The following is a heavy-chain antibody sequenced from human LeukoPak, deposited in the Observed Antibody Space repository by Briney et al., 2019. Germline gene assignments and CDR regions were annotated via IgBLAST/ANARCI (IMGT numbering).Heavy chain of an antibody. D-gene: IGHD3-10*01. Sequence: ASVKVSCKASGYTFTGYYMHWVRQAPGQGLERMGWINPNSGGTNYAQKFQGRVTMTRDTSISTAYMELSRLRSDDTAVYYCARALYYGSGSYSHYWGQGTLVTVSS. V-gene: IGHV1-2*02. CDR2: INPNSGGT. CDR3: ARALYYGSGSYSHY. J-gene: IGHJ4*02. CDR1: GYTFTGYY.